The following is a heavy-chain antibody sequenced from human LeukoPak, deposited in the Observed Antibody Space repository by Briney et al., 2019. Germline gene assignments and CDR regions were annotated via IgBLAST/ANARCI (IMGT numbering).Heavy chain of an antibody. J-gene: IGHJ4*02. D-gene: IGHD2-2*01. CDR1: GFTFSSYW. V-gene: IGHV3-7*01. Sequence: GGSLRLSCAASGFTFSSYWMSWVRQAPGKGLEWVANIKQDGSEKDYVDSVKGRFTISRDNAKNSLYLQMNSLGAEDTAVYYCARVRGGYCSSTSCSHGMDYWGQGTLVTVSS. CDR2: IKQDGSEK. CDR3: ARVRGGYCSSTSCSHGMDY.